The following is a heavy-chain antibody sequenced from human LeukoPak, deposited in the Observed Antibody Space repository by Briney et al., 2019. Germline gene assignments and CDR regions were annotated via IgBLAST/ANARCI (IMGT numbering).Heavy chain of an antibody. CDR3: ARDRNLEWLLYRSGFDY. J-gene: IGHJ4*02. Sequence: ASVKVSCKASGYTFTGYYMHWVRQAPGQGLEWMGWINPNSGGTNYAQKFQGRVTMTRDTSISTAYVELSRLRSDDTAVYYCARDRNLEWLLYRSGFDYWGQGTLVTVSS. D-gene: IGHD3-3*01. CDR1: GYTFTGYY. CDR2: INPNSGGT. V-gene: IGHV1-2*02.